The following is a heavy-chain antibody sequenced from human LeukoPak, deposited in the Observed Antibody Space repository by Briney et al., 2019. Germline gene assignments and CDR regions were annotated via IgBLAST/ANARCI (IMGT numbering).Heavy chain of an antibody. Sequence: SETLSLTCSVSGYSISSGFYWGWIRQPPGKGLEWIGSIFNSGSTYYNPSLKSRVIISLDTSKNQFSLKLSSVTAADTAVYYCARANYYDSIGYSRGAFDIWGQGTMVPVSS. V-gene: IGHV4-38-2*02. CDR2: IFNSGST. CDR1: GYSISSGFY. D-gene: IGHD3-22*01. CDR3: ARANYYDSIGYSRGAFDI. J-gene: IGHJ3*02.